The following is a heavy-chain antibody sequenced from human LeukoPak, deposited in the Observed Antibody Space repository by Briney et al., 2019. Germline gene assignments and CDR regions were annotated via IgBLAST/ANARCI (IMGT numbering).Heavy chain of an antibody. CDR3: ASTITMVRGQNAFDI. D-gene: IGHD3-10*01. CDR2: IYYSGST. V-gene: IGHV4-31*03. Sequence: PSETLSLTCTVSGGSISSGGYYWSWIRQHPGKGLEWIGYIYYSGSTYYSPSLKSRVTISVDTSKNQFSLKLSSVTAADTAVYYCASTITMVRGQNAFDIWGQGTMVTVSS. J-gene: IGHJ3*02. CDR1: GGSISSGGYY.